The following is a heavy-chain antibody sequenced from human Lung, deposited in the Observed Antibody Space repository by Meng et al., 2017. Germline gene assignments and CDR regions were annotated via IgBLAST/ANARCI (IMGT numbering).Heavy chain of an antibody. CDR1: GGSTSSSHC. CDR3: ARRGLWLDPKNFDY. D-gene: IGHD6-19*01. CDR2: IFHSGST. J-gene: IGHJ4*02. V-gene: IGHV4-4*02. Sequence: VLLHDSCLGRVTPFAARSQAFASSGGSTSSSHCWGWVRQPPGKEQEWIGEIFHSGSTNYDPSLKSRLPITVDKSKNQFSLKLSSVTSADTAVYYWARRGLWLDPKNFDYWGQGTLVTVSS.